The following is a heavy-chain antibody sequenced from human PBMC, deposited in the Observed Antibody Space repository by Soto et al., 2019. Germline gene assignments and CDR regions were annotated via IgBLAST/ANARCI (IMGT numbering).Heavy chain of an antibody. Sequence: PSQTLSLTCAISGDSVSSYSAGWNWVRQTPSRGLEWLGRTYYKSKWYYNSAVSVKSRITINPDTSKNQFSLHLNSVTPEDTAVYYCSRGSWDDVSGHYYMDVWGKGTTVTVSS. CDR1: GDSVSSYSAG. J-gene: IGHJ6*03. CDR2: TYYKSKWYY. CDR3: SRGSWDDVSGHYYMDV. D-gene: IGHD3-3*01. V-gene: IGHV6-1*01.